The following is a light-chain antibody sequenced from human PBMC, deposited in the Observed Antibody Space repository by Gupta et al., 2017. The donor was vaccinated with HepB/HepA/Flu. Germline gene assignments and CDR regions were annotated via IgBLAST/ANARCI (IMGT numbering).Light chain of an antibody. CDR1: QSISNY. CDR2: AGS. V-gene: IGKV1-39*01. CDR3: QHRDSTPFT. J-gene: IGKJ5*01. Sequence: DIPMTQSPSSLSASVGDRVTITCRASQSISNYLNWYQQKPGKAPNLLIYAGSWVQSGVPSRFNGSGSGTDFTLTISRRQPEDFATYYCQHRDSTPFTFGQGTQMDIK.